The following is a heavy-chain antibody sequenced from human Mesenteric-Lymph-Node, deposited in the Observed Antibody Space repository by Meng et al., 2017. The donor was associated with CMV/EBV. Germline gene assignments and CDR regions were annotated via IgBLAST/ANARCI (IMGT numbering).Heavy chain of an antibody. V-gene: IGHV3-21*01. CDR1: GFTVSSNY. J-gene: IGHJ4*02. D-gene: IGHD3-22*01. CDR3: ARGTADSSGYLAFDY. Sequence: GGSLRLSCAASGFTVSSNYMSWVRQAPGKGLEWVSSISSSSSYIYYADSVKGRFTISRDNAKNSLYLQMNSLRAEDTAVYYCARGTADSSGYLAFDYWGQGTLVTVSS. CDR2: ISSSSSYI.